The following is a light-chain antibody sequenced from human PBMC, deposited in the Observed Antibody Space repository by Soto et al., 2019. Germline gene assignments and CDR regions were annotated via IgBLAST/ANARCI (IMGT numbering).Light chain of an antibody. J-gene: IGLJ2*01. Sequence: QPVLTQSPSASASLGASVKLTCTLSSGHSSYAIAWHQQQPENGPRYVMKVNSDGSHSKGDGNPDRFSGTSSGAERYLTISSLQSEDEADYFGQTWGTGIVVFGGGTKLT. V-gene: IGLV4-69*01. CDR3: QTWGTGIVV. CDR1: SGHSSYA. CDR2: VNSDGSH.